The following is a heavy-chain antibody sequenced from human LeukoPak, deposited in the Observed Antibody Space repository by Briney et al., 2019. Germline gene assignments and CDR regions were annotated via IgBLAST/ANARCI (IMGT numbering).Heavy chain of an antibody. CDR2: ISGGGGNT. V-gene: IGHV3-23*01. D-gene: IGHD2-21*02. CDR3: ARARGYCAADCSRYAFDY. CDR1: GFSFSDYT. J-gene: IGHJ4*02. Sequence: PGGSLRLSCAAAGFSFSDYTMKWASQAAGKGMGWFSSISGGGGNTYNSYSVRGRFTISIDNSKSTLYLQMNSLRAGDTAVYSCARARGYCAADCSRYAFDYWGQGTLVTVSS.